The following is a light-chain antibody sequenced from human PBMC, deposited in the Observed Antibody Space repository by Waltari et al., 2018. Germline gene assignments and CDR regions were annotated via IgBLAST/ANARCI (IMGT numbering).Light chain of an antibody. CDR1: QSVTRT. V-gene: IGKV3-20*01. Sequence: EIVLTQSPGTLSLSPGESATLFCRASQSVTRTLVCYQQKPGQAPRLLIYDASSRATGIPDRFSGSGYGTDFSLTISRLEPEDFAVYYCQKYGTLPATFGQGTKVEIK. J-gene: IGKJ1*01. CDR3: QKYGTLPAT. CDR2: DAS.